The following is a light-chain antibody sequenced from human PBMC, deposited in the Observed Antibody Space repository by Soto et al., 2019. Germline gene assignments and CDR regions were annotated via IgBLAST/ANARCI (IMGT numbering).Light chain of an antibody. J-gene: IGLJ7*01. CDR1: SSDVGSYNL. V-gene: IGLV2-23*02. CDR2: EVS. Sequence: QSVLTQPASVSGSPGQSITISWTGTSSDVGSYNLVSWYQHHAGKAPKLMIYEVSKRPSGVSNRFSGSKSGNTASLTISGLQAEDEADYYCCSYAGSNTYGVFGGGTQLTVL. CDR3: CSYAGSNTYGV.